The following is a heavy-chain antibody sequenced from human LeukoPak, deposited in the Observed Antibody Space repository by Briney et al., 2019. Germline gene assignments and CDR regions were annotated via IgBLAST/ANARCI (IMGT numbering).Heavy chain of an antibody. J-gene: IGHJ1*01. D-gene: IGHD6-19*01. Sequence: GASVKVSCKASGYTFTSYYMHWVRQAPGQGLEWMGIINPSGGSTSYAQKFQGRVTMTRDMSTSTVYMELSSLRSEDTAVYYCPRSPGYIAVAIAEEYSQHWGQGTLVTVSS. CDR1: GYTFTSYY. V-gene: IGHV1-46*01. CDR2: INPSGGST. CDR3: PRSPGYIAVAIAEEYSQH.